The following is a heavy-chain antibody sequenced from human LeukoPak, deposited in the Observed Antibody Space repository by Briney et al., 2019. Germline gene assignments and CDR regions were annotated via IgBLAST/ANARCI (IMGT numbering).Heavy chain of an antibody. CDR3: ARGGSGNPPMEP. J-gene: IGHJ5*02. Sequence: SETLSLTCAAYGGSFSGYHWCWIRQPPRKGLGWIGEINHSGSTNYNPSLKSRVTISVATPKTQFSLNFNSVAAPATALHCCARGGSGNPPMEPWGQGTLGTVSS. V-gene: IGHV4-34*01. D-gene: IGHD3-10*01. CDR1: GGSFSGYH. CDR2: INHSGST.